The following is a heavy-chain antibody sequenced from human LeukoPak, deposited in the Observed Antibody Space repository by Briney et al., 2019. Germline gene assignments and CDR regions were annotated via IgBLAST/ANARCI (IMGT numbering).Heavy chain of an antibody. D-gene: IGHD5-18*01. CDR2: IFHNGNT. J-gene: IGHJ4*02. V-gene: IGHV4-38-2*02. CDR3: ARIEDVTRGYNHAYYFDY. CDR1: GYSISSDYY. Sequence: PSETLSLTCTVSGYSISSDYYWGWIRQPPGKGLEWIGNIFHNGNTYYNPSLKSRVTMSIDTSKKQFSLKLRTATAADTAVYYCARIEDVTRGYNHAYYFDYWGQGTLVTVSS.